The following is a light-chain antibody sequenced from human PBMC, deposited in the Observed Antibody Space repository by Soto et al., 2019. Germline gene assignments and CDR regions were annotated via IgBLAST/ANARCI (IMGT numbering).Light chain of an antibody. CDR1: SSDIGYYNY. V-gene: IGLV2-14*03. CDR3: SAYTTSSTVV. CDR2: DVS. Sequence: QSALTQPASVSGYSGQSITISCTGTSSDIGYYNYVSWYQQHPGKAPKVMIYDVSNRPSGVSNRFSGSKSANTASLTISGLQAEDEADYHCSAYTTSSTVVFGSGTKLTVL. J-gene: IGLJ1*01.